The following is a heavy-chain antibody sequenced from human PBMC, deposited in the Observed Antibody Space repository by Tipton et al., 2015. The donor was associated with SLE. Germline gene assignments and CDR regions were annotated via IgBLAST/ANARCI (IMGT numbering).Heavy chain of an antibody. CDR3: AESMLRGWFDP. Sequence: TLSLTCAVYGGSFSGYYWSWIRQPPGKGLEWIGEINHSGSTNYNPSLKSRVTISVDTSKNQFSLKLSSVTAADTAVYYCAESMLRGWFDPWGQGTLVTVSS. D-gene: IGHD2-8*01. CDR1: GGSFSGYY. J-gene: IGHJ5*02. CDR2: INHSGST. V-gene: IGHV4-34*01.